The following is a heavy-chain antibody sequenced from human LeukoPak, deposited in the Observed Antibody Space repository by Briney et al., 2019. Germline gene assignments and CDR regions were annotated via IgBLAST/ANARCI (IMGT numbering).Heavy chain of an antibody. CDR1: GFTFSSYA. J-gene: IGHJ4*02. CDR3: ARVLEAYYYGSGSYYKYFDY. CDR2: ISYDGSNK. V-gene: IGHV3-30-3*01. Sequence: GGSLRLSCAASGFTFSSYAMHWVRQAPGKGLERVAVISYDGSNKYYADSVKGRFTISRDNSKNTLYLQMNSLRAEDTAVYYCARVLEAYYYGSGSYYKYFDYWGQGTLVTVSS. D-gene: IGHD3-10*01.